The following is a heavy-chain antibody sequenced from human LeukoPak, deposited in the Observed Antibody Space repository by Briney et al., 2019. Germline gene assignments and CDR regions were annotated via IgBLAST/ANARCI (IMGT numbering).Heavy chain of an antibody. D-gene: IGHD3-22*01. Sequence: SVKVSCKASGGTFSSYAISWVRQAPGQGLEWMGRIIPILGIANYAQKFQGRVTITADKSTSTAYMELSSLRSEDTAVYYCARPDTGYYDSSGYFFDYWGQGTLDTVSS. CDR3: ARPDTGYYDSSGYFFDY. V-gene: IGHV1-69*04. J-gene: IGHJ4*02. CDR2: IIPILGIA. CDR1: GGTFSSYA.